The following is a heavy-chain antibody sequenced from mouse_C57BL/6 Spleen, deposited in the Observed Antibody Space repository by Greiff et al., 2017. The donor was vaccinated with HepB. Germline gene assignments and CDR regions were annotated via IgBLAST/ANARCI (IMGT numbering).Heavy chain of an antibody. CDR1: GFNIKDYY. CDR2: IDPEDGDT. V-gene: IGHV14-1*01. Sequence: VQLQQSGAELVRPGASVKLSCTASGFNIKDYYMHWVKQRPEQGLEWIGRIDPEDGDTEYAPKFQGKATMTADTSSNTAYLQLSSLTSEDTAVYYCTTGDSKGWFAYWGQGTLVTVSA. CDR3: TTGDSKGWFAY. D-gene: IGHD2-5*01. J-gene: IGHJ3*01.